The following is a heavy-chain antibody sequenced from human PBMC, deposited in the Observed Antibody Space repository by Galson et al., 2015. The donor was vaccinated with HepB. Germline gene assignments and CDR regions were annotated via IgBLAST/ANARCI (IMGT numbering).Heavy chain of an antibody. V-gene: IGHV3-73*01. CDR3: TTYYYGSGSYPKGDY. J-gene: IGHJ4*02. D-gene: IGHD3-10*01. CDR2: IRSKANSYAT. Sequence: SLRLSCAASGFTFSGSAMHWVRQASGKGLEWVGRIRSKANSYATAYAASVKGRFTISRDDSKNTAYLQMNSLKTEDTAVYYCTTYYYGSGSYPKGDYWGQGTLVTVSS. CDR1: GFTFSGSA.